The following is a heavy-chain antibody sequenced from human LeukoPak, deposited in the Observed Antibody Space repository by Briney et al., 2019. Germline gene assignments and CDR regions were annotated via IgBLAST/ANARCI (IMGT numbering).Heavy chain of an antibody. CDR1: GFTFSSYA. D-gene: IGHD3-16*02. J-gene: IGHJ4*02. V-gene: IGHV3-30-3*01. CDR2: ISYDGSNK. CDR3: ARDRRLSSTYFDY. Sequence: GGPLRLSCAASGFTFSSYAMHWVRQAPGKGLEWVAVISYDGSNKYYADSVKGRFTISRDNSKNTLYLQMNSLRAEDTAVYYCARDRRLSSTYFDYWGQGTLVTVSS.